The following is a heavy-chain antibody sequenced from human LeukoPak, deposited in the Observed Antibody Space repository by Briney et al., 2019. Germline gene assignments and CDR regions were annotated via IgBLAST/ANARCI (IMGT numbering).Heavy chain of an antibody. CDR2: ITSGSTYI. CDR1: GFTFTTYTYS. CDR3: AREESLDWFFDL. Sequence: GGSLRLSCAASGFTFTTYTYSMNWVRQAPGKGLEWVSSITSGSTYIYYADSVKGRFTISRDKSKNTLYLQMNSLRVEDTAVYYCAREESLDWFFDLWGRGTLVTVSS. J-gene: IGHJ2*01. V-gene: IGHV3-21*04.